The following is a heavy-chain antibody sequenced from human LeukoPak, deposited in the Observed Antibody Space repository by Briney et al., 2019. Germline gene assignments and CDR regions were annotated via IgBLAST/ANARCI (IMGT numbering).Heavy chain of an antibody. J-gene: IGHJ4*02. CDR3: AALIAAAGKGLDY. Sequence: SVKVSCKASGFTFTSSAMQWVRQARGQRLEWIGWIVVGSGNTNYAQKFQERVTITRDMSTSTAYMELSSLRSEDTAVYYCAALIAAAGKGLDYWGQGTLVTVSS. CDR1: GFTFTSSA. CDR2: IVVGSGNT. V-gene: IGHV1-58*02. D-gene: IGHD6-13*01.